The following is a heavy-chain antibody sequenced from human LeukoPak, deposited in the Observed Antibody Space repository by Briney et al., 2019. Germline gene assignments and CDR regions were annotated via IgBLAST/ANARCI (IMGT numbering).Heavy chain of an antibody. CDR2: INPNSGGT. V-gene: IGHV1-2*02. CDR1: GYTFTGYY. D-gene: IGHD2-21*01. J-gene: IGHJ4*02. Sequence: ASVKASCKASGYTFTGYYMHWVRQAPGQGLEWMGWINPNSGGTNYAQKFQGRVTMTRDTSISTAYMELSRLRSDDTAVYYCARAVVVGDYFDYWGQGTLVTVSS. CDR3: ARAVVVGDYFDY.